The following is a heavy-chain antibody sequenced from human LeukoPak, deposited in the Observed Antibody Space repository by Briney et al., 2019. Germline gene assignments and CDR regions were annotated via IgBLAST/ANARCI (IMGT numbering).Heavy chain of an antibody. Sequence: GGSLRLSCAASGFTFSSYSMNWVRQAPGKGLEWVSSISSSSSYIYYADSVKGRFTISRDNSKNTLYLQMNSLRAEDTAVYYCAKRFSSSWPTNWFDPWGQGTLVTVSS. CDR2: ISSSSSYI. V-gene: IGHV3-21*04. D-gene: IGHD6-13*01. CDR1: GFTFSSYS. J-gene: IGHJ5*02. CDR3: AKRFSSSWPTNWFDP.